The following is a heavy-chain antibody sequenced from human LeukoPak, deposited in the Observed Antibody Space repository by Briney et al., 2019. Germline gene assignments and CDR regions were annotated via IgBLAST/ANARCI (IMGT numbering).Heavy chain of an antibody. J-gene: IGHJ4*02. D-gene: IGHD5-18*01. CDR3: ARGGYSYVGIFDY. CDR1: GGSISSYY. V-gene: IGHV4-59*01. CDR2: IYYSGST. Sequence: SETLSLTCTVSGGSISSYYWSWIRQPPGKGLEWIGYIYYSGSTNYNPSLKSRVTISVDTFKNQFSLKLSSVTAADTAVYYCARGGYSYVGIFDYWGQGTLVTVSS.